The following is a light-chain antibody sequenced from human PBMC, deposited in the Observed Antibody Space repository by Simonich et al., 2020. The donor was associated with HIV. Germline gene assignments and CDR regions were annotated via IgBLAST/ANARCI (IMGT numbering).Light chain of an antibody. CDR3: TSYTRNTTWV. Sequence: QSALTQPASVSGSPGQSITISCTGTISDIGDYNFVSWYHKHPVKAPKLLIYDVTKRPSGVSNRFSGSKSGTTASLTISGLQAEDEADYYCTSYTRNTTWVFGGGTKLTVL. V-gene: IGLV2-14*01. CDR2: DVT. CDR1: ISDIGDYNF. J-gene: IGLJ3*02.